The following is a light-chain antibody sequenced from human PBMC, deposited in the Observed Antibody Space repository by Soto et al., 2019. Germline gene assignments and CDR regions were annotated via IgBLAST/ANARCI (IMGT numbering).Light chain of an antibody. CDR2: DAS. V-gene: IGKV3-15*01. CDR1: QSVSSN. CDR3: QQYHNWPIT. Sequence: EIVMTQSPATLSVSPGESATLSCRARQSVSSNLAWHQQKPGQAPRILMYDASTRATGISARFSGSGSGTELTLTLSSLQSEDFAVYYCQQYHNWPITVGQGTRLEI. J-gene: IGKJ5*01.